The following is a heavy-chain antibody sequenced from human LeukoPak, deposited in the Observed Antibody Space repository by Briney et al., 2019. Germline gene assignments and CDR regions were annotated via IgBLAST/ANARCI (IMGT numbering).Heavy chain of an antibody. D-gene: IGHD4-17*01. CDR3: ARKATTGPTKAAFDI. Sequence: SDTLSLTCAVSGYSISSTNYWAWIRQPPGKGLEWIGHIYYSGGIYYNPSLKSRVTMSVDTSKNQFSLKLSSVTAVDTVVYYCARKATTGPTKAAFDIWGQGTMVTVSS. CDR1: GYSISSTNY. CDR2: IYYSGGI. J-gene: IGHJ3*02. V-gene: IGHV4-28*05.